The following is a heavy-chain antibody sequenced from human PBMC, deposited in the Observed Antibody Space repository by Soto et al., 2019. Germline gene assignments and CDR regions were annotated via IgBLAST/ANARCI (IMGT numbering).Heavy chain of an antibody. V-gene: IGHV1-46*01. CDR1: GYTFTSYY. Sequence: ASVKVSCKASGYTFTSYYMHWVRQAPGQGLEWMGIINPSGGSTNYAQKFQGRVTMTRDTSTSTGNMELTNLRSEDTAVYYCARARCSGGSCYSAYYFYGLDVWGQGTTVTVSS. CDR2: INPSGGST. D-gene: IGHD2-15*01. J-gene: IGHJ6*02. CDR3: ARARCSGGSCYSAYYFYGLDV.